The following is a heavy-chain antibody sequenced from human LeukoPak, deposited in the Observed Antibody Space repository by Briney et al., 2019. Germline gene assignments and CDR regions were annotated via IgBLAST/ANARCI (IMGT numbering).Heavy chain of an antibody. CDR2: ISYDGSNK. V-gene: IGHV3-30-3*01. CDR1: GFTFSSYA. D-gene: IGHD1-1*01. J-gene: IGHJ5*02. Sequence: HPGGSLRLSCAASGFTFSSYAMHWVRQAPGKGLEGVAVISYDGSNKYYADSVKGRFTISRDNSKNTLYLQMNSLIAEDTAVYYCARDLQTGTTDNWFDPWGQGTLVTVSS. CDR3: ARDLQTGTTDNWFDP.